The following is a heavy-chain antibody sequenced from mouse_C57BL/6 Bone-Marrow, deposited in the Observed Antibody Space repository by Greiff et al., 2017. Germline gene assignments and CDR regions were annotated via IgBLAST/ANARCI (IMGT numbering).Heavy chain of an antibody. CDR1: GFTFSDAW. CDR3: TRLQLGRYFDY. CDR2: IRNKANNHAT. Sequence: EVQLVESGGGLVQPGGSMKLSCAASGFTFSDAWMDWVRQSPEKGLEWVAEIRNKANNHATYYAESVKGRFTISRDDSKSSVYLQMNSLRAEDTGIYYCTRLQLGRYFDYWGQGTTLTVSS. D-gene: IGHD4-1*02. J-gene: IGHJ2*01. V-gene: IGHV6-6*01.